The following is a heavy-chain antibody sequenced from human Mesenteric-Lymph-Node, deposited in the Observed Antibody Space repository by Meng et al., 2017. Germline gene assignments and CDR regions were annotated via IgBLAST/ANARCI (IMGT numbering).Heavy chain of an antibody. J-gene: IGHJ4*02. D-gene: IGHD3-10*01. V-gene: IGHV3-23*01. CDR3: AKDLLTMVRGVIND. CDR1: GFTFSSYA. CDR2: ISGSGGST. Sequence: GESLKISCAASGFTFSSYAMSWVRQAPGKGLEWVSAISGSGGSTYYADSVKGRFTISRDNSKNTLYLQMNSLRAEDTAVYYCAKDLLTMVRGVINDWGQGTPVTVSS.